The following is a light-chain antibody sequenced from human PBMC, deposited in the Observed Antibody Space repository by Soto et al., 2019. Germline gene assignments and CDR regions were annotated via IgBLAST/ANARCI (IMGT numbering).Light chain of an antibody. CDR2: DVS. Sequence: QSVLTQPASVSGSPGQSITISCTGTSSDVGGYNYVSWYQQHPGKAPKLMIYDVSNRPSGVSNRFSGSKSGNTASLTISGLQAYDEADYYCSSYTSSSTLFYVFGTGTKVTVL. J-gene: IGLJ1*01. V-gene: IGLV2-14*01. CDR3: SSYTSSSTLFYV. CDR1: SSDVGGYNY.